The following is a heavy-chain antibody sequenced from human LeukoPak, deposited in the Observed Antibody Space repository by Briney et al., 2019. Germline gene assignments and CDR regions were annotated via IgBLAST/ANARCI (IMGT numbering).Heavy chain of an antibody. Sequence: GVTLRLSCAASRFTFSNFWQSWVRQTPGKGLEWVANIKQDGSQKSYVDSVRGRFTISRDNARTSLALQMNSLRAEDTAVYYCARDRGFSDGYNFDYWGQGTLVTVSS. V-gene: IGHV3-7*03. CDR1: RFTFSNFW. J-gene: IGHJ4*02. D-gene: IGHD5-18*01. CDR2: IKQDGSQK. CDR3: ARDRGFSDGYNFDY.